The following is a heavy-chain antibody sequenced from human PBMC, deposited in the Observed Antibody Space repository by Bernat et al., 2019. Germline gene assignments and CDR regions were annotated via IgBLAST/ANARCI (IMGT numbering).Heavy chain of an antibody. CDR1: GYNFIGYY. V-gene: IGHV1-2*04. Sequence: QVQLVQSGAEVKKPGASVKVSCKASGYNFIGYYLHWVRQAPGQGLEWMGWINPNSGGTNYAQKFQGWVTMTRDTSISTAYMELSRLRSDDTAVYYCARTGTTSRWFDPWGQGTLVTVSS. J-gene: IGHJ5*02. CDR2: INPNSGGT. CDR3: ARTGTTSRWFDP. D-gene: IGHD1-7*01.